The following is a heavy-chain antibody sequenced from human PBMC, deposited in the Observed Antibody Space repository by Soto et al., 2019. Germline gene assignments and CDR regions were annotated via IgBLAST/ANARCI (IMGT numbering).Heavy chain of an antibody. D-gene: IGHD3-22*01. Sequence: GESLRLSCAASGFTFSSYGMHWVRQAPGKGLEWVAVIWYDGSNKYYADSVKGRFTISRDNSKNTLYLQMNSLRAEDTAVYYCARDGYYYDSSGYYPLYYFDYWGQGTLVTVSS. J-gene: IGHJ4*02. V-gene: IGHV3-33*01. CDR2: IWYDGSNK. CDR3: ARDGYYYDSSGYYPLYYFDY. CDR1: GFTFSSYG.